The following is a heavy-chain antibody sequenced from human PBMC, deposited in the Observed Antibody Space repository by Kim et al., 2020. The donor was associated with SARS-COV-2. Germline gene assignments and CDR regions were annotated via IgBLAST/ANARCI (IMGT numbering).Heavy chain of an antibody. CDR3: VRAGQSIAALDFDY. J-gene: IGHJ4*02. CDR2: ISYSGST. V-gene: IGHV4-59*13. D-gene: IGHD6-6*01. CDR1: GGSISSYY. Sequence: SETLSLTCTVSGGSISSYYWSWIRQPPGKGLEWIGYISYSGSTNYNPTLKSRVTISVDTSKNQFSLNLSSVTAADTAVYYFVRAGQSIAALDFDYWGQGTLVTVSS.